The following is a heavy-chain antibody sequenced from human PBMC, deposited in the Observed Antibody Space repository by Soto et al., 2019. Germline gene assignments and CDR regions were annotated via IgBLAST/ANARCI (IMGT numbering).Heavy chain of an antibody. CDR3: ARGALRFLEWSTYFDY. J-gene: IGHJ4*02. V-gene: IGHV1-46*03. Sequence: ASVKVSCKASGYTFTRYYMHLVRQAPGQGLEWMGIINPSGGSTSYAQKFQGRVTMTRDTSTSTVYMELSSLRSEDTAVYYCARGALRFLEWSTYFDYWGQGTLVTVSS. CDR2: INPSGGST. D-gene: IGHD3-3*01. CDR1: GYTFTRYY.